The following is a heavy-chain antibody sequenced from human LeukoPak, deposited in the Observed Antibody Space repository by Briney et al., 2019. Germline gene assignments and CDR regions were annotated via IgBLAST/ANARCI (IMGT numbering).Heavy chain of an antibody. J-gene: IGHJ3*02. CDR2: SHTGGSI. Sequence: PSETLSLTCTVSGVSISGFYWNWIRQPPRKGLEWVGYSHTGGSISSNPSLNSRVAFSMDTSKNQVSLRLNSVTATDTAVYYCARQPIRSAFDIWGQGTKVTVSS. CDR3: ARQPIRSAFDI. V-gene: IGHV4-4*08. CDR1: GVSISGFY. D-gene: IGHD2-21*01.